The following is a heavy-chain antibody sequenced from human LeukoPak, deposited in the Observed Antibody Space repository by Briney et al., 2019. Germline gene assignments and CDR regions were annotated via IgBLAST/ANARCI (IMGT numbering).Heavy chain of an antibody. CDR2: IYYSGTT. CDR3: AKGAGGFSYYNWFDP. D-gene: IGHD5-18*01. CDR1: GGSISSSPYY. V-gene: IGHV4-39*07. Sequence: PSETLSLTCTVSGGSISSSPYYWGWIRQPPGKGLERIGSIYYSGTTHYNPSLESRVTISVDTSKNQFSLKLASVTAADTAIYYCAKGAGGFSYYNWFDPWGRGTLVTVSS. J-gene: IGHJ5*02.